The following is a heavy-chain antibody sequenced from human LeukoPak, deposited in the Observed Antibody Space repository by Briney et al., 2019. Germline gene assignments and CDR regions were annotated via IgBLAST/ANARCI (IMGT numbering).Heavy chain of an antibody. CDR3: AKDRWECSSTSCPFKGYYYMDV. D-gene: IGHD2-2*01. V-gene: IGHV3-23*01. J-gene: IGHJ6*03. CDR1: GFTFSSYA. Sequence: GGSLRLSCAASGFTFSSYAMSWVRQAPGKGLEWVSAISGSGGSTYYADSVKGRFTISRDNSKNTLYLQMNSLRAEDTAVYYCAKDRWECSSTSCPFKGYYYMDVWGKGTMVTVSS. CDR2: ISGSGGST.